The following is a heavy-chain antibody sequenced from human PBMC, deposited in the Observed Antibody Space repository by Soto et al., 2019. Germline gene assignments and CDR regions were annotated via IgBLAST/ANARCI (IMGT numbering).Heavy chain of an antibody. D-gene: IGHD2-15*01. CDR2: IYYSGST. J-gene: IGHJ4*02. CDR1: GGSISDYY. V-gene: IGHV4-59*08. Sequence: SEPMCHTWTVSGGSISDYYGSWIRQPPGKELEWIVYIYYSGSTNYNPSLKSRVTISVDTSKNQFSLKLSSVTAADTAVYYCARLTVVAAKRAFEYWGQGTLVTVSS. CDR3: ARLTVVAAKRAFEY.